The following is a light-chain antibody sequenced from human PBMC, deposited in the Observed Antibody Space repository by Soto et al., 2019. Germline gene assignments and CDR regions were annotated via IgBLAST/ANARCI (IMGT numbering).Light chain of an antibody. CDR1: QSVSSN. V-gene: IGKV3-15*01. CDR2: GAS. CDR3: QQYDSYPLT. Sequence: EIVMTQSPATLSVSPGERATLSCRASQSVSSNLAWYQQKPGQAPRLLMYGASTRATGIPARFSGSGSGTEFTLTISRLQSEDFAVYYCQQYDSYPLTFGGGTKVDIK. J-gene: IGKJ4*01.